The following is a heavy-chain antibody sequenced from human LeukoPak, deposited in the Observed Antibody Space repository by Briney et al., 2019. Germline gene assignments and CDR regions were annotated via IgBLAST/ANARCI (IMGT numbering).Heavy chain of an antibody. V-gene: IGHV1-69*13. D-gene: IGHD2-8*01. J-gene: IGHJ4*02. CDR3: AREGGYCTNGVCQYYFDY. CDR1: GGTFSSYA. CDR2: IIPIFGTA. Sequence: SVKVSCKASGGTFSSYAISWVRQAPGQGLEWMGGIIPIFGTANYAQKFQGRVTITADESTSTAYMELSSLRSEDTAVYYCAREGGYCTNGVCQYYFDYWGQGTLLTVSS.